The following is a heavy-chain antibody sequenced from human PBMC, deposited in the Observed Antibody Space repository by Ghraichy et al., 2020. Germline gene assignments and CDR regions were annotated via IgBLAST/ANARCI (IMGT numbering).Heavy chain of an antibody. V-gene: IGHV3-49*03. D-gene: IGHD2/OR15-2a*01. CDR3: SRDFWRFLLNY. CDR1: GFSFGVDG. J-gene: IGHJ4*01. Sequence: GESLNISCTASGFSFGVDGMSWFRQAPGKGLEWVAFIRSIAYGGTAEYAESVRGRFTVSRDDSKSIAYLQINSLKTKDTAEYYCSRDFWRFLLNYWGLVTVVT. CDR2: IRSIAYGGTA.